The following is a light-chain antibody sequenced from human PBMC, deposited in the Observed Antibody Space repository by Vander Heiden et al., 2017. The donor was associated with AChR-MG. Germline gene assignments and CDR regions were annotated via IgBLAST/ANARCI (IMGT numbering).Light chain of an antibody. CDR1: QSISGN. CDR2: DAS. J-gene: IGKJ1*01. Sequence: EIVLTQSPATLSLSPGERATLSCRASQSISGNLAWYQQTVGQAPRLLIYDASNRATGIPARFSGSGSGTDFTLTISSLEPEDFAVYYCQQRSNWQWTFGQGTKVEIK. CDR3: QQRSNWQWT. V-gene: IGKV3-11*01.